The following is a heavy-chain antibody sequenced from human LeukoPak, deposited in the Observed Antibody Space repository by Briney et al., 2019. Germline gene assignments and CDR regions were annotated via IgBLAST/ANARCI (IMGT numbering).Heavy chain of an antibody. J-gene: IGHJ4*02. Sequence: EASVKVSCKASGYTFTGYYMHWVRQAPGQGLEWMGWINPNSGGTNYAQKFQGRVTMTRDTSISTAYMELSRLRSDDTAVYYCARVHLGELSLYYFDYWGQGTLVTVSS. V-gene: IGHV1-2*02. D-gene: IGHD3-16*02. CDR2: INPNSGGT. CDR1: GYTFTGYY. CDR3: ARVHLGELSLYYFDY.